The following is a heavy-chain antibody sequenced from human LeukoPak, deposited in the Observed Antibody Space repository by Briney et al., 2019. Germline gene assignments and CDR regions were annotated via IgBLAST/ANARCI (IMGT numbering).Heavy chain of an antibody. CDR2: ISGSGGST. Sequence: GGPLRLSCAASGFTFSSYAMSWVRQAPGKGLEWVSAISGSGGSTYYADSVKGRFNISRDNSKNTLYLQMNSLTAEDTAVYYCAKSEDGSSLYFDYWGQGTLVTVSS. D-gene: IGHD6-6*01. CDR1: GFTFSSYA. V-gene: IGHV3-23*01. CDR3: AKSEDGSSLYFDY. J-gene: IGHJ4*02.